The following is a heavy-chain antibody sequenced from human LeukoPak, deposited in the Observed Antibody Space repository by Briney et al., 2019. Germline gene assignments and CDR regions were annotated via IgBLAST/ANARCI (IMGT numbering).Heavy chain of an antibody. CDR3: ARRSGGSGSYFRDY. D-gene: IGHD3-10*01. CDR2: IYYSGST. Sequence: SETLSLTCTVSGGSTSSSSYYWGWIRQPPGKGLEWIGSIYYSGSTYYNPSLKSRVTISVDTSKNQFSLKLSSVTAADTAVYYCARRSGGSGSYFRDYWGQGTLVTVSS. J-gene: IGHJ4*02. V-gene: IGHV4-39*01. CDR1: GGSTSSSSYY.